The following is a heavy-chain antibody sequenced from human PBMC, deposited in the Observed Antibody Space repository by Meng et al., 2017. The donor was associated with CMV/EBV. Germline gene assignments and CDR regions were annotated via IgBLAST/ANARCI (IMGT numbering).Heavy chain of an antibody. CDR1: GYTFTGYY. D-gene: IGHD2-2*02. V-gene: IGHV1-2*02. CDR3: ASSLYIVVGPAAIDAFDT. Sequence: ASVKVSCKASGYTFTGYYMHWVRQAPGQGLGWMGWINPNSGGTNYAQKFQGRVTMTRDTSISTAYMELSRLRSDDTAVYYCASSLYIVVGPAAIDAFDTWGQGTMVTVSS. CDR2: INPNSGGT. J-gene: IGHJ3*02.